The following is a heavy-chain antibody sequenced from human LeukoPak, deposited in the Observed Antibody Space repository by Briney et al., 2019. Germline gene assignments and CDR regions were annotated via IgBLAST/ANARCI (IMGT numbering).Heavy chain of an antibody. CDR1: GYTFTSYA. Sequence: GASVKVSCKASGYTFTSYAMHWVRQAPGHRLEWMGWINAGNGNTKYSQKFQGRVTITRDTSASTAYMELSSLRSEDTAVYYCARSSPASFRPYSIGWDINAFDIWGQGTMVTVSS. CDR2: INAGNGNT. V-gene: IGHV1-3*01. D-gene: IGHD6-19*01. CDR3: ARSSPASFRPYSIGWDINAFDI. J-gene: IGHJ3*02.